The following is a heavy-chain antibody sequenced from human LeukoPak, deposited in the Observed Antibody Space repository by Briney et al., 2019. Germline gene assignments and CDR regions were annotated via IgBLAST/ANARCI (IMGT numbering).Heavy chain of an antibody. Sequence: AGGSLRLSCAASGFTFDDYAMHWVRQAPGKGLEWVSVIYSGGSTYYADSVKGRFTISRDNSKNTLYLQMNSLRAEDTAVYYCARHATYDSSGNFDYWGQGTLVTVSS. J-gene: IGHJ4*02. CDR1: GFTFDDYA. CDR3: ARHATYDSSGNFDY. V-gene: IGHV3-66*04. CDR2: IYSGGST. D-gene: IGHD3-22*01.